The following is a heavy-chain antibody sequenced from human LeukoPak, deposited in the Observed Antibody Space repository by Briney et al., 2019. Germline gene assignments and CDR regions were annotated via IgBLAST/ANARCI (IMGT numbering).Heavy chain of an antibody. Sequence: PSETLSLTCTVSGGSISSSSYYWGWIRQPPGKGLEWIGSIYYSGSTYYNPSLKSRVTISVDTSKNQFSLKLSSVTAADTAVYYCARSELTMVRGVRWFDPWGQGTLVTVSS. CDR1: GGSISSSSYY. CDR3: ARSELTMVRGVRWFDP. CDR2: IYYSGST. D-gene: IGHD3-10*01. J-gene: IGHJ5*02. V-gene: IGHV4-39*01.